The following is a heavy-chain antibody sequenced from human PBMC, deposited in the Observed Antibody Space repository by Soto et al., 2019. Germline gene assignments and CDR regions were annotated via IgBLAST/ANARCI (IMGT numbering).Heavy chain of an antibody. CDR1: AGSDTGYY. J-gene: IGHJ6*01. CDR2: IYYAGNT. V-gene: IGHV4-59*02. Sequence: SETLSLTCTVSAGSDTGYYWSWMRQPPGRGLEWIGYIYYAGNTLYTPSLSSRVTISVDTSKNQFSLRLTSVTAADTAVYYCPSHDAVPKLQNGMSVWGQGTTVTVS. D-gene: IGHD2-15*01. CDR3: PSHDAVPKLQNGMSV.